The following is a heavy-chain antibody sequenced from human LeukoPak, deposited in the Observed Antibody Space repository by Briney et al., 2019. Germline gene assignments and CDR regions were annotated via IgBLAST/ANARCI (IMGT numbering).Heavy chain of an antibody. J-gene: IGHJ4*02. Sequence: GGSLRLSCAASGFTFSSYAMSWVRQAPGKGLEWVSAISGGGGSKYYADSVKGRFTISRDNSKNTLYLEMNSLRAEDTAVYYCAKELRSDTAIVFGYDYWGQGTLVTVSS. CDR1: GFTFSSYA. CDR3: AKELRSDTAIVFGYDY. CDR2: ISGGGGSK. V-gene: IGHV3-23*01. D-gene: IGHD5-18*01.